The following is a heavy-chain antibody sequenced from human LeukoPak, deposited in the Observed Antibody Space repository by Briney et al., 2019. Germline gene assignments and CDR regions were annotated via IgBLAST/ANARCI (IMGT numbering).Heavy chain of an antibody. CDR3: ARGDSSGYVCDY. D-gene: IGHD3-22*01. CDR1: GFTFSSYA. Sequence: GGSLRLSCAASGFTFSSYAMIWVRQAPGNGLEWVSSISSSSSYIYYADSVKGRFTISRDNAKNSLYVQMDSLRAEDTAVYYCARGDSSGYVCDYWGQGTLVTVSS. V-gene: IGHV3-21*06. J-gene: IGHJ4*02. CDR2: ISSSSSYI.